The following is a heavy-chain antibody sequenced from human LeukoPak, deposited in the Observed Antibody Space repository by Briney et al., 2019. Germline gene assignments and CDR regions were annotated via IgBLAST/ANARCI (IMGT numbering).Heavy chain of an antibody. D-gene: IGHD1-26*01. CDR1: GGSISSSL. J-gene: IGHJ5*02. CDR2: IYYSGST. Sequence: PSETLSLTCTVSGGSISSSLWSWIRQPPGKGLEWIGYIYYSGSTNYNPSLKSRVTISVDTSKNQFSLKLSSVTAADTAVYYCARRYPVGATSWFDPWGQGTLVTVSS. CDR3: ARRYPVGATSWFDP. V-gene: IGHV4-59*08.